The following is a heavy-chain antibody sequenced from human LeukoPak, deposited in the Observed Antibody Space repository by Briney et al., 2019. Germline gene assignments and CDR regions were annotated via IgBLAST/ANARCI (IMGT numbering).Heavy chain of an antibody. CDR3: AKGRSSSTSSPFDY. V-gene: IGHV3-48*04. J-gene: IGHJ4*02. CDR2: IATSGDTI. Sequence: GGSLRLSCAASGFTFRTHSMNWVRQAPGKGLEWISYIATSGDTIYYADSVKGRFTISRDNAKNSLYLQMNSLRAEDTALYYCAKGRSSSTSSPFDYWGQGTLVTVSS. D-gene: IGHD6-13*01. CDR1: GFTFRTHS.